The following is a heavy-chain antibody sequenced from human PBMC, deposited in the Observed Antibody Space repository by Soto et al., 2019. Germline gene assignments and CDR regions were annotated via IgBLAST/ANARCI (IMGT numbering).Heavy chain of an antibody. Sequence: PSETLSLTCTVSGGSITSGGYYWRCIRQHPGKGLEWLGYIYDSGSTFYNPSLKSRITLLVDTSKNQFSLKLSSVTVADTAVYFCARKQAGYFYGIDYWGKGTLVTVSS. J-gene: IGHJ4*02. CDR1: GGSITSGGYY. CDR2: IYDSGST. CDR3: ARKQAGYFYGIDY. V-gene: IGHV4-31*03. D-gene: IGHD3-10*01.